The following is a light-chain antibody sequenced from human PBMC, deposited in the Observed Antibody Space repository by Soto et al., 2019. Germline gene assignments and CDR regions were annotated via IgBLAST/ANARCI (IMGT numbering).Light chain of an antibody. CDR1: SSDVGGFTY. CDR2: DVS. J-gene: IGLJ1*01. CDR3: SSYTTSSPLV. Sequence: QSVLTQPASVSGSPGQSITISCTGTSSDVGGFTYVSWYQQHPGKAPKLMIYDVSHRPSGVSNRFSGSKSGNTASLTISGLQAEDEADYYCSSYTTSSPLVLGTGTKLTVL. V-gene: IGLV2-14*01.